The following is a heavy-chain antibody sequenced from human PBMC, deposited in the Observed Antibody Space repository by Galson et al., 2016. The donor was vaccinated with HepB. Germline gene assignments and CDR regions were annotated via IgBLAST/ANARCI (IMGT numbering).Heavy chain of an antibody. J-gene: IGHJ3*01. CDR1: GFIFSSYA. D-gene: IGHD1-26*01. CDR2: ISYDGSNI. CDR3: AKGHSGSDYDAAFDV. Sequence: SLRLSCAASGFIFSSYAMHWVRQAPGKGLGWLADISYDGSNIYSADSVKGRFTISRDNSKNMVHLQLNSLRVEDTALYYCAKGHSGSDYDAAFDVWGQGTMVTVSS. V-gene: IGHV3-30*18.